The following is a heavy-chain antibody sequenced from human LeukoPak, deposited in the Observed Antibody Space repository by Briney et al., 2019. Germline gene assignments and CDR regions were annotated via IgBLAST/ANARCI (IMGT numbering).Heavy chain of an antibody. CDR2: IKQDGSEK. D-gene: IGHD3-3*01. CDR1: GFTFSSYW. J-gene: IGHJ4*02. Sequence: GGSLRLSCAASGFTFSSYWMSWVRQAPGKGLEWVANIKQDGSEKYYVDSVKGRFTISRDNAKNSLYLQMNSLRAEDTAVYYCARAARGRFDFWSGYGSLDYWGQGTLVTVSS. CDR3: ARAARGRFDFWSGYGSLDY. V-gene: IGHV3-7*01.